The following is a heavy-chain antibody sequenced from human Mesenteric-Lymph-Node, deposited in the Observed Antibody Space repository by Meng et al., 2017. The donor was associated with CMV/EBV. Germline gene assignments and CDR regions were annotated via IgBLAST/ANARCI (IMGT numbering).Heavy chain of an antibody. CDR2: IFSSGTYI. D-gene: IGHD1-26*01. Sequence: ASGYTFSSYNMNWVRQAPGKGLEWVSSIFSSGTYIYYADSVKGRFTISRDNAKNSLYLQMNSLRAEDTAVYYCARDVDGYYHTFDYWGRGTLVTVSS. CDR1: GYTFSSYN. CDR3: ARDVDGYYHTFDY. J-gene: IGHJ4*02. V-gene: IGHV3-21*01.